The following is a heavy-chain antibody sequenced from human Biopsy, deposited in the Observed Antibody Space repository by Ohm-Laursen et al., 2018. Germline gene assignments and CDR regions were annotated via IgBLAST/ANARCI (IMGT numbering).Heavy chain of an antibody. Sequence: SETLSLTCTVSGGSIRSDWWSWMRQTPGKGLEWIGYVYYRGTTTYNPSLRSRVTISVDTSMNQISLRLQSVTVADTAIYYCTRATNSTGWPYYYFYGMDIWGQGTTVTVSS. CDR1: GGSIRSDW. D-gene: IGHD2/OR15-2a*01. CDR3: TRATNSTGWPYYYFYGMDI. V-gene: IGHV4-59*01. J-gene: IGHJ6*02. CDR2: VYYRGTT.